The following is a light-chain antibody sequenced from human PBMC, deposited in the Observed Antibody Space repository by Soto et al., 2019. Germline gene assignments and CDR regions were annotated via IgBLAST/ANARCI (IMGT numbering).Light chain of an antibody. Sequence: QSALTQPPSASGSPGQSVTISCTGTKSDIGVYDFVSWYQHHPGKAPRLFIYEVVQRPSGVPDRFSGSKSGNTASLTVSGLQAADEADYFCKSYAGSNTYVFGSGTKLTVL. V-gene: IGLV2-8*01. J-gene: IGLJ1*01. CDR2: EVV. CDR3: KSYAGSNTYV. CDR1: KSDIGVYDF.